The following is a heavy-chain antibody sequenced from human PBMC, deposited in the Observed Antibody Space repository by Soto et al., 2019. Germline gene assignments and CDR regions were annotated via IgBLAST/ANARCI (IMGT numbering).Heavy chain of an antibody. CDR3: ARHWGDCDCDD. CDR2: IYNSGRT. D-gene: IGHD2-21*02. Sequence: QVQLQESGPGLVKPSETLSLTCTVSGGSISSYYWCWIRQPPGKGLEWIGYIYNSGRTNYNPSLKSRVIISVDTSKNHFSLKLSSVTAADAAVDYCARHWGDCDCDDWGQGTLVTVSS. V-gene: IGHV4-59*08. J-gene: IGHJ4*02. CDR1: GGSISSYY.